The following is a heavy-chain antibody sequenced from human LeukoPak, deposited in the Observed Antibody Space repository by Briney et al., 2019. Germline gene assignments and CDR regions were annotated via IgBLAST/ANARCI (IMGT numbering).Heavy chain of an antibody. CDR3: AKDPGYSSGWPVFDY. D-gene: IGHD6-19*01. V-gene: IGHV3-23*01. CDR2: ISGSGGST. CDR1: GFTFSSYD. J-gene: IGHJ4*02. Sequence: GGSLRLSCAASGFTFSSYDMSWVRQAPGKGLEWVSAISGSGGSTYYADSVRGRFTISRDNSKNTLYLQMNSLRAEDTAVYYCAKDPGYSSGWPVFDYWGQGTLVTVSS.